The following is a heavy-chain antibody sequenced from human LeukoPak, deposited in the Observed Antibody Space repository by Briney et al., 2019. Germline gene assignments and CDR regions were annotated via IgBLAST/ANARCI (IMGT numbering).Heavy chain of an antibody. CDR1: GGSFSGYY. CDR2: INHSGST. J-gene: IGHJ5*02. D-gene: IGHD3-3*01. CDR3: APLRPDPYDFWRGFLSRRYNWFDP. V-gene: IGHV4-34*01. Sequence: PSETLSLTCAVYGGSFSGYYWSWIRQPPGKGLEWIGEINHSGSTNYNPSLKSRVTISVDTSKNQFSLKLSSVTAADTAVYYFAPLRPDPYDFWRGFLSRRYNWFDPWGQGTLVTVSS.